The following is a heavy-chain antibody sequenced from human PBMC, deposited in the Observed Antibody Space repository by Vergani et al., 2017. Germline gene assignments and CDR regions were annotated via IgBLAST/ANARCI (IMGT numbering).Heavy chain of an antibody. J-gene: IGHJ5*02. CDR1: GGTFSSYA. D-gene: IGHD6-19*01. Sequence: QVQLVQSGAEVKKPGSSVKVSCKASGGTFSSYAISWVRQAPGQGLEWMGRIIPILGIANYAQKFQGRVTITADKSTSTAYMELSSLRSEDTAVYYCARGAPQSSGWPNWFDPWGQGTLVTVSS. V-gene: IGHV1-69*04. CDR3: ARGAPQSSGWPNWFDP. CDR2: IIPILGIA.